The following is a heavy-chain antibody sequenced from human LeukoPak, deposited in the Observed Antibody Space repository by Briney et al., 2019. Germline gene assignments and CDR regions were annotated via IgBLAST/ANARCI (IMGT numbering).Heavy chain of an antibody. J-gene: IGHJ5*02. Sequence: GASVKVSCKVSGYTLTELSMHWVRQAPGKGLEWMGGFNPEDGETIYAQKFQGRVTMTEDTSTDTAYMELSSLRSEDTAVYYCATVRGEGSGSYSGGWFDPWGQGTLVTVSS. CDR1: GYTLTELS. V-gene: IGHV1-24*01. CDR3: ATVRGEGSGSYSGGWFDP. D-gene: IGHD1-26*01. CDR2: FNPEDGET.